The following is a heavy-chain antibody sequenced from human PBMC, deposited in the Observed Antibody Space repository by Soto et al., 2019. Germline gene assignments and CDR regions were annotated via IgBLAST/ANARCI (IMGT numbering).Heavy chain of an antibody. CDR3: ARKESYYDSSGYSG. V-gene: IGHV3-21*01. Sequence: GGSLRLSCAASGFTFSSYSMNWVRQAPGKGLEWVSSISSSSSYIYYADSVKGRFTISRDNARNSLYLQMNSLRAEDTAVYYCARKESYYDSSGYSGWGQGTLVTVSS. J-gene: IGHJ4*02. CDR1: GFTFSSYS. CDR2: ISSSSSYI. D-gene: IGHD3-22*01.